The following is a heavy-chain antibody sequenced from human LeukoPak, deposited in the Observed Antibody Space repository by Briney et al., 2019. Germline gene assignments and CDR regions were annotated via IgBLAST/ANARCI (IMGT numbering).Heavy chain of an antibody. D-gene: IGHD3-3*01. CDR1: GYPFTSYY. V-gene: IGHV1-2*02. J-gene: IGHJ4*02. CDR2: ISFSGVT. CDR3: ARDLRLFDY. Sequence: ASVKVSCKTSGYPFTSYYIQWLRQAPGQGLEWMGWISFSGVTKYAEKLRGRVTLTRDTSRATAYMELTGLTSDATAVYYCARDLRLFDYWGQGTLVTVSS.